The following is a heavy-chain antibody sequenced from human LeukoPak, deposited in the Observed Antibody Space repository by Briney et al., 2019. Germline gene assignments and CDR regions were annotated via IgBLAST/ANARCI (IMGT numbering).Heavy chain of an antibody. D-gene: IGHD3-3*01. V-gene: IGHV4-4*07. CDR2: IYTSGST. CDR3: ARTLDFWSGYDYYYMDV. CDR1: GDSISSYY. Sequence: SDTLSLTCTVSGDSISSYYWSWIRQPAGKGLEWIGRIYTSGSTTYNPTLKGRVTISVDKSKNQFSLKLSSVTAADTAVYYCARTLDFWSGYDYYYMDVWGKGTTVTVSS. J-gene: IGHJ6*03.